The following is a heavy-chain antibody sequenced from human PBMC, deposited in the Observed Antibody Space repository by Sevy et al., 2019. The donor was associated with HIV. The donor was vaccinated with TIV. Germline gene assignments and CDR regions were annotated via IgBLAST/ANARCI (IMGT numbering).Heavy chain of an antibody. CDR3: ARLSITMVRGVIRGYYFDY. V-gene: IGHV4-39*01. J-gene: IGHJ4*02. Sequence: SETLSLTCTVSGGSISSSSYYWGWIRQPPGKGLEWIGSIYYSGSTYYNPSLKSRVTISVDTSKNQFSLRLGSVTAADTAVYYCARLSITMVRGVIRGYYFDYWGQGTLVTVSS. CDR1: GGSISSSSYY. D-gene: IGHD3-10*01. CDR2: IYYSGST.